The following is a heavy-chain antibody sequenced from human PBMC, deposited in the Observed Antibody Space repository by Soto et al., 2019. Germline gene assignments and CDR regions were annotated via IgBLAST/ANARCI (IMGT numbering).Heavy chain of an antibody. CDR1: GVTFSGHY. J-gene: IGHJ4*02. V-gene: IGHV3-72*01. D-gene: IGHD3-16*01. CDR3: STTVITAPLFEY. CDR2: IRNKPNGHTT. Sequence: PGGSLRLSRACSGVTFSGHYMDWLRQAAGKGLEWLGRIRNKPNGHTTEYAASVKGRFTISRDDSKNSVYLQMNSLKSEDTAVYYCSTTVITAPLFEYWGQGTLVTVSS.